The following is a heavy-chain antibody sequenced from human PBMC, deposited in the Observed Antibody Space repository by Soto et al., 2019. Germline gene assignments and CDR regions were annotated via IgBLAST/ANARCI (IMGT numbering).Heavy chain of an antibody. J-gene: IGHJ4*02. D-gene: IGHD3-10*01. CDR2: ISYDGSNK. CDR3: AKWRRGSTNFAVDY. CDR1: GFTFSSYG. Sequence: QVQLVESGGGVVQPGRSLRLSCAASGFTFSSYGMHWVRQAPGKGLEWVAVISYDGSNKYYADSVKGRFPISRENSKKALYLQKSSLRAEGTAVYYCAKWRRGSTNFAVDYWVQVTLVTVCS. V-gene: IGHV3-30*18.